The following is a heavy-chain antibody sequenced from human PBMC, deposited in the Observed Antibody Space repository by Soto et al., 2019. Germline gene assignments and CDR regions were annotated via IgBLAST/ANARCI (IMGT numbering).Heavy chain of an antibody. CDR1: GGTFSSYA. V-gene: IGHV1-69*06. Sequence: SVKVSCKASGGTFSSYAIRWLRQAPGQVLEWMGGIIPIFGTANYAHKFQCRVTINADKSTSTAYMXLSSLRSENTDVYYCERNSLRTIFAVVVLERATRNWLDPWG. CDR3: ERNSLRTIFAVVVLERATRNWLDP. D-gene: IGHD3-3*01. J-gene: IGHJ5*02. CDR2: IIPIFGTA.